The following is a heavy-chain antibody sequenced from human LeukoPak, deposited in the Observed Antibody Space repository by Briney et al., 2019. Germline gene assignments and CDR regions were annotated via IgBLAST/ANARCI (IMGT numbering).Heavy chain of an antibody. Sequence: GGSLRLSCAASGFTVSSNYMNWVRQAPGKGLEWVSSISSSSSYIYYADSVKGRFTISRDNAKTSLYLQMNSLGAEDTAVYYCARIKKELVWTALDYWGQGTLVTVSS. V-gene: IGHV3-21*01. J-gene: IGHJ4*02. CDR3: ARIKKELVWTALDY. CDR2: ISSSSSYI. D-gene: IGHD6-6*01. CDR1: GFTVSSNY.